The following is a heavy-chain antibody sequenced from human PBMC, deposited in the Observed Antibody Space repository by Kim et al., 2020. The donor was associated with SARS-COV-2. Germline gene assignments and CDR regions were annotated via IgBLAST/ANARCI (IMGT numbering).Heavy chain of an antibody. CDR1: GYSISSGYY. Sequence: SETLSLTCTVSGYSISSGYYWGWIRQPPGKGLEWIGSIYHSGSTYYNPSLKSRVTISVDTSKNQFSLKLSSVTAADTAVYYCARDQAKENFWSGYYTPGVIDYWGQGTLVTVSS. D-gene: IGHD3-3*01. V-gene: IGHV4-38-2*02. J-gene: IGHJ4*02. CDR2: IYHSGST. CDR3: ARDQAKENFWSGYYTPGVIDY.